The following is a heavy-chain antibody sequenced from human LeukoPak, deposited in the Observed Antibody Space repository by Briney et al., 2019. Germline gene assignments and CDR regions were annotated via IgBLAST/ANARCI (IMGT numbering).Heavy chain of an antibody. Sequence: SGTLSLTCAVSGVSISSNLWWTWVRQPPGKGLEWIAEIHHSGSINYNPSLKSRVTISVDTSKNQFSLKLSSVTAADTAIYYCARHSWGWELFYWGQGTLVTVSS. CDR1: GVSISSNLW. J-gene: IGHJ4*02. D-gene: IGHD3-10*01. CDR3: ARHSWGWELFY. V-gene: IGHV4-4*02. CDR2: IHHSGSI.